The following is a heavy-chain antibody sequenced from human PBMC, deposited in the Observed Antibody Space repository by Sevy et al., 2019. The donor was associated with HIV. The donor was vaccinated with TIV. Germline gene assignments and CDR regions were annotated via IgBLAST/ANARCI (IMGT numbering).Heavy chain of an antibody. D-gene: IGHD2-15*01. CDR3: STPRLVASWATFDI. J-gene: IGHJ3*02. CDR1: GFPFKNAW. V-gene: IGHV3-15*07. CDR2: IKSKMDGRAA. Sequence: GGSLRLSCTVSGFPFKNAWMHWVRQAPGRGLEWVGRIKSKMDGRAAEYSAPVKGRFSISRDDSTNTVYLQMNSLKIEDTAVYYCSTPRLVASWATFDIWGQGTMVTVSS.